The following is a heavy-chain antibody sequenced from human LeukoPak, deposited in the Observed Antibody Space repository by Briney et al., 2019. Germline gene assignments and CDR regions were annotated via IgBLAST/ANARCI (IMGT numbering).Heavy chain of an antibody. J-gene: IGHJ4*02. D-gene: IGHD6-13*01. CDR2: IYYSGST. CDR1: GGSISSGGYY. CDR3: ARVVTAAGTALAFDY. Sequence: SETLSLTCTVSGGSISSGGYYWSWICQHPGKGLEWIGYIYYSGSTYYNPSLKSRVTISVDTSKNQFSLKLSSVTAADTAVYYCARVVTAAGTALAFDYWGQGTLVTVSS. V-gene: IGHV4-31*03.